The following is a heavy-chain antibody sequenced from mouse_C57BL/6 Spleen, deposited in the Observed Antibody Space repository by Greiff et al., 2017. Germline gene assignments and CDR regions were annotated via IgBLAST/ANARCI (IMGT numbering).Heavy chain of an antibody. J-gene: IGHJ4*01. CDR2: INPYNGGT. D-gene: IGHD1-1*01. CDR3: ARRSPYGSSFYYAMDY. CDR1: GYTFTDYY. V-gene: IGHV1-19*01. Sequence: EVQLQQSGPVLVKPGASVKMSCKASGYTFTDYYMNWVKPSHGKSLEWIGVINPYNGGTSYNQKFKGKATLTVDKSSSTAYMELNSLTSEDSAVYYCARRSPYGSSFYYAMDYWGQGTSVTVSS.